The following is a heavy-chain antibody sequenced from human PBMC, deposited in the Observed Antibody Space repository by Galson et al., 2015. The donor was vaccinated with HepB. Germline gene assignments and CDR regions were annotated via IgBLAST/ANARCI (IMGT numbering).Heavy chain of an antibody. Sequence: SLRLSCAASGFTFSSYSMNWVRQAPGKGLEWVSSISSSSSYIYYADSVKGRFTISRDISKNTLYLQMNSLRAEDTAVYYCARWYSSSWYTPFDYWGQGTLVTVSS. D-gene: IGHD6-13*01. CDR3: ARWYSSSWYTPFDY. CDR2: ISSSSSYI. J-gene: IGHJ4*02. CDR1: GFTFSSYS. V-gene: IGHV3-21*04.